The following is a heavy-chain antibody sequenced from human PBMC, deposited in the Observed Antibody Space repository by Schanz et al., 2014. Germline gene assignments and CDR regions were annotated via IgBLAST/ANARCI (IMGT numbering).Heavy chain of an antibody. J-gene: IGHJ4*02. V-gene: IGHV1-18*01. Sequence: QVQLVQSGGEVKTPGASVKVSCKASGYTFTRSGISWVRQAPGQGLEWMGWIGGSDGNKTFAQNLQGRVTMTTDTSTSTVYMELRSLTSDDSAVYYCARDRDQWDGNYLDYWGQGTLVTVSS. CDR3: ARDRDQWDGNYLDY. D-gene: IGHD1-26*01. CDR2: IGGSDGNK. CDR1: GYTFTRSG.